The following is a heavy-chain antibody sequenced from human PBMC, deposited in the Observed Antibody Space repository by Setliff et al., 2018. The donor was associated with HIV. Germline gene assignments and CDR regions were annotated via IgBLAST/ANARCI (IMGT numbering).Heavy chain of an antibody. CDR3: ARDNNRGGAVDY. J-gene: IGHJ4*02. CDR1: GFTFGSFA. Sequence: PGGSLRLSCAASGFTFGSFAMRWVRQAPGKGLEWVALISYDGSNKYYADSVKGRFTISRDNAKNSLYLQMNSLRAEDTAIYYCARDNNRGGAVDYWGQGTLVTVSS. V-gene: IGHV3-30*07. CDR2: ISYDGSNK. D-gene: IGHD3-16*01.